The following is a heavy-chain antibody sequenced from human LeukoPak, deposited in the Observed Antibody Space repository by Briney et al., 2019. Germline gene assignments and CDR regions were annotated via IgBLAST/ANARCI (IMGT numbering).Heavy chain of an antibody. V-gene: IGHV4-39*02. CDR3: ARRSSGGGLFDY. CDR1: GGSISCSSYY. CDR2: IFYSGNT. J-gene: IGHJ4*02. D-gene: IGHD6-19*01. Sequence: PSETLSLTCTVSGGSISCSSYYWGWIRQPPGKGLEWIGSIFYSGNTYYNASLKSRVTISVDTSKNHFSLKLSSVTSADTAVYYCARRSSGGGLFDYWGQGTLVTVSS.